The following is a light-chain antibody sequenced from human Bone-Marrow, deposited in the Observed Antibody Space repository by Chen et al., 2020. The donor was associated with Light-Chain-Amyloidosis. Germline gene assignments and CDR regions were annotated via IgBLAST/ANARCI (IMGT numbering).Light chain of an antibody. CDR3: QVWDRSSDRPV. CDR2: DDS. Sequence: SYVLTQPSSVSVAPGQTATIACWGNNIGSTSVHWYQQTPGQAPLLVVYDDSDRPPGIPERLSGANSGNTATLTLSRGEAGDEAAYYCQVWDRSSDRPVFGGGTKLTVL. J-gene: IGLJ3*02. V-gene: IGLV3-21*02. CDR1: NIGSTS.